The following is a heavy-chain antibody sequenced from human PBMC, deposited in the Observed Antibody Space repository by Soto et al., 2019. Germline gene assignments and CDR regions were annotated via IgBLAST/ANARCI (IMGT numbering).Heavy chain of an antibody. D-gene: IGHD6-19*01. CDR3: ARQQWLATNFDY. CDR1: GGSFSGYY. Sequence: QVQLQQWGAGLLKPSETLSLTCAVYGGSFSGYYWSWIRQPPGKGLEWIGEINHSGSTNYNPSLKSLVTISVDTSNNQFSLKLSSVTAADTAVYYCARQQWLATNFDYWGQGTLVTVSS. CDR2: INHSGST. V-gene: IGHV4-34*01. J-gene: IGHJ4*02.